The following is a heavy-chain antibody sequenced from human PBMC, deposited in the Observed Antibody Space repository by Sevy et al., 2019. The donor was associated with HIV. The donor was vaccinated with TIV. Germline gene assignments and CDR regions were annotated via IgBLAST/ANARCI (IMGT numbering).Heavy chain of an antibody. J-gene: IGHJ6*02. CDR1: GFTFSSYA. V-gene: IGHV3-30-3*01. CDR2: ISYDGSNK. D-gene: IGHD2-2*01. CDR3: ASASLNKDIVVVPAATFYGMDV. Sequence: GGSLRLSCAASGFTFSSYAMHWVRQAPGKGLEWVAVISYDGSNKYYADSVKGRFTISRDNSKNTLYLQMNSLRAEDTAVYYCASASLNKDIVVVPAATFYGMDVWGQGTTVTVSS.